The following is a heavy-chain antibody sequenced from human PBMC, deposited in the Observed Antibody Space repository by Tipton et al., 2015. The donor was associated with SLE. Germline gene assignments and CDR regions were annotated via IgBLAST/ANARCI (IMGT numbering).Heavy chain of an antibody. Sequence: SLRLSCVASGFTFSNYWMHWVRQAPGKGLVWVSRINGEGSSSHYADYVEGRFTISRDNAKNTLSLQMNSLRVDDTGVYYCASLSAPSDYWGQGTLVTVSS. J-gene: IGHJ4*02. CDR2: INGEGSSS. CDR1: GFTFSNYW. CDR3: ASLSAPSDY. V-gene: IGHV3-74*01.